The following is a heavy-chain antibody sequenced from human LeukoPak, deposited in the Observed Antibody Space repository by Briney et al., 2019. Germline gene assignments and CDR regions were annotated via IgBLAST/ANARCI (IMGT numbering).Heavy chain of an antibody. CDR1: GGTFSSYA. J-gene: IGHJ4*02. D-gene: IGHD6-19*01. V-gene: IGHV1-69*13. CDR3: ARGGSGWSDFDY. CDR2: IIPIFGTA. Sequence: SVKVSCKASGGTFSSYAISWVGQAPGQGLEWMGGIIPIFGTASYAQKFQGRVTITADESTSTAYMELSSLRSEDTAVYYCARGGSGWSDFDYWGQGTLVTVSS.